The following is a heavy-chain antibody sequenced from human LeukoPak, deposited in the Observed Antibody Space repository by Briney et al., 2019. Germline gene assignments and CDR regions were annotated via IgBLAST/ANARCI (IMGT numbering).Heavy chain of an antibody. J-gene: IGHJ3*02. CDR2: ISSRSSYI. CDR1: GFTFSSYT. Sequence: GGSLRLSCAASGFTFSSYTMNWVRQAPGKGLECVSSISSRSSYIYYADSVKGRFTISRDNAKKSLYLQMNSLRAEDTAVYYCASETKRGYSYGSPTDAFDIWGQGTMVTVSS. D-gene: IGHD5-18*01. CDR3: ASETKRGYSYGSPTDAFDI. V-gene: IGHV3-21*01.